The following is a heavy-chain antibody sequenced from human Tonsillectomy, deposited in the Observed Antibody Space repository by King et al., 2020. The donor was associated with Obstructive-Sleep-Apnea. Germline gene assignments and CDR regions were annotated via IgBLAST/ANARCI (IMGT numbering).Heavy chain of an antibody. CDR2: ISGSDGST. CDR3: AKDGPAVYCSSTSCQPRLAFDF. J-gene: IGHJ3*01. Sequence: VQLVESGGGLVQPGGSLRLSCAASGFTFSNYAMSWVRQAPGKGLEWVSVISGSDGSTYYADSVKGRFTMSRDNSKNTLYLQMNSLRAEDTAVYYCAKDGPAVYCSSTSCQPRLAFDFWGQGTMVTVSS. D-gene: IGHD2-2*01. CDR1: GFTFSNYA. V-gene: IGHV3-23*04.